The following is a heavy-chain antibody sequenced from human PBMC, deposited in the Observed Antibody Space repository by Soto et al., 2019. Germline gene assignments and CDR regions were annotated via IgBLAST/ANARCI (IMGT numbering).Heavy chain of an antibody. CDR2: ISGSGGST. CDR3: EKDLEANDQDYYYYGMDV. CDR1: GFTFSSYA. D-gene: IGHD1-1*01. Sequence: EVQLLESGGGLVQPGGSLRLSCAASGFTFSSYAMSWVRQAPGKGLEWVSAISGSGGSTYYADSVKGRFTISRDNSKNTLYLQMNSLRAEDTAVYYCEKDLEANDQDYYYYGMDVWGQGTTVTVSS. V-gene: IGHV3-23*01. J-gene: IGHJ6*02.